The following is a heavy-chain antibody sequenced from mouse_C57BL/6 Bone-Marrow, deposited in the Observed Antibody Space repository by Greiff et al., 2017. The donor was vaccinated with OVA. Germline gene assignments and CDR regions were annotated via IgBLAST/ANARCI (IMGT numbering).Heavy chain of an antibody. CDR1: GYTFTDYY. V-gene: IGHV1-26*01. J-gene: IGHJ2*01. Sequence: EVQLQQSGPELVKPGASVKISCKASGYTFTDYYMNWVKQSHGKSLEWIGDINPNNGGTSYNQKFKGKATLTVDKSSSTAYMELRSLTSEDSAVYYCARYYGPHFDYWGQGTTLTVSS. CDR2: INPNNGGT. D-gene: IGHD1-1*01. CDR3: ARYYGPHFDY.